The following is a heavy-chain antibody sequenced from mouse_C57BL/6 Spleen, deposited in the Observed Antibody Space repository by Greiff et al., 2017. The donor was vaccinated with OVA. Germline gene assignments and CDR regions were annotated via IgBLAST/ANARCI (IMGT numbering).Heavy chain of an antibody. CDR3: VRQAVVPDYFDY. J-gene: IGHJ2*01. D-gene: IGHD1-1*01. Sequence: EVQLQESGGGLVQPKGSLKLSCAASGFSFNTYAMNWVRQAPGKGLEWVARIRSKSNNYATYYADSVKDRFTISRDDSESMLYLQMNNLKTEDTAMYYCVRQAVVPDYFDYWGQGTTLTVSS. V-gene: IGHV10-1*01. CDR1: GFSFNTYA. CDR2: IRSKSNNYAT.